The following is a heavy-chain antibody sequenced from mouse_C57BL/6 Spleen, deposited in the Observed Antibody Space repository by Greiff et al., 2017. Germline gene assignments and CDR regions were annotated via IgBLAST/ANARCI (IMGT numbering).Heavy chain of an antibody. CDR2: ILPGSGST. Sequence: VQLQQSGAELMKPGASVKLSCKATGYTFPGYWIEWVKQRPGHGLEWIGEILPGSGSTNYTEKFKGKATFTADTSSNTAYMQLSSLTTEYSAIYYCAYGSSPVYAIDYWGQGTSVTVAS. CDR1: GYTFPGYW. CDR3: AYGSSPVYAIDY. J-gene: IGHJ4*01. V-gene: IGHV1-9*01. D-gene: IGHD1-1*01.